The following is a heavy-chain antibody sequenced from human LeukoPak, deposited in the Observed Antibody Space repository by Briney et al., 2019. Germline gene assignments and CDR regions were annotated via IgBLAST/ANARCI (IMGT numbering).Heavy chain of an antibody. CDR2: IYYSGST. CDR1: GYSISSGYY. Sequence: SETLSLTCTVSGYSISSGYYWGWIRQPPGKGLEWIGYIYYSGSTNYNPSLKSRVTISVDTSKNQFSLKLSAVTAADTAVYYCARRSGYYDSSGYYPNYYYYYYMDVWGKGTTVTISS. CDR3: ARRSGYYDSSGYYPNYYYYYYMDV. V-gene: IGHV4-38-2*02. J-gene: IGHJ6*03. D-gene: IGHD3-22*01.